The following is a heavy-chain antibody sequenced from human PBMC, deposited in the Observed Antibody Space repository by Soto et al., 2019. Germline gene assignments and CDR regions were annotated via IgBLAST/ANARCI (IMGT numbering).Heavy chain of an antibody. CDR1: GGSISSSSYF. CDR3: ARRNSGYGYFDY. CDR2: IYYSGST. Sequence: ASETLSLTCIVSGGSISSSSYFWGWIRQPPGKGLEWIANIYYSGSTYYNPSLKSRVTISVDTSKNQFSLKLSSVTAADTAVYYCARRNSGYGYFDYWGQGTQVTVSS. J-gene: IGHJ4*02. D-gene: IGHD3-22*01. V-gene: IGHV4-39*01.